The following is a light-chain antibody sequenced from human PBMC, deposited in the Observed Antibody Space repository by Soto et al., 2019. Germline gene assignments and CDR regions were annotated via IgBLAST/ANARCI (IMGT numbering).Light chain of an antibody. Sequence: QPVLTQPPSASGTPGQRVTISCSGSTSNIGTNTVNWYRQLPGTAPTLLIYTNDQRPSGVPDRFSGSKSGTSASLAINGLQSEDEADYYCAAWDGSLNAVLFGGGTKVTVL. J-gene: IGLJ2*01. V-gene: IGLV1-44*01. CDR3: AAWDGSLNAVL. CDR2: TND. CDR1: TSNIGTNT.